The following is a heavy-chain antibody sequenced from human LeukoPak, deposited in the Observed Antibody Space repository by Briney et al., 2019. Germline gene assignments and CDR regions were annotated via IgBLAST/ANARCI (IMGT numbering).Heavy chain of an antibody. CDR3: ARGRLGFRPAFDY. Sequence: PGGSLRLSCAASGFTFSSYSMNWVRQAPGKGLEWVSYISSSSSTIYYADSVKGRFAISRDNAKNSLYLQMNSLRDEDTAVYYCARGRLGFRPAFDYWGQGTLVTVSS. D-gene: IGHD6-25*01. J-gene: IGHJ4*02. V-gene: IGHV3-48*02. CDR2: ISSSSSTI. CDR1: GFTFSSYS.